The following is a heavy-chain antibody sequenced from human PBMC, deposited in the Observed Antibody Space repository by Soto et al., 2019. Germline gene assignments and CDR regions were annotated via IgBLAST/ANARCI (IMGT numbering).Heavy chain of an antibody. CDR3: AKELLYLVNAFDI. CDR2: ISYDGSNK. D-gene: IGHD2-8*02. Sequence: QVQLVESGGGVVQPGRSLRLSCTASGFTFSSYGMHWVRQAPGKGLEWLAVISYDGSNKYYADSVKGRFTISRDNSKNTLYLQMNSLRAEDTAVYYCAKELLYLVNAFDIWGQGTMVTVSS. J-gene: IGHJ3*02. CDR1: GFTFSSYG. V-gene: IGHV3-30*18.